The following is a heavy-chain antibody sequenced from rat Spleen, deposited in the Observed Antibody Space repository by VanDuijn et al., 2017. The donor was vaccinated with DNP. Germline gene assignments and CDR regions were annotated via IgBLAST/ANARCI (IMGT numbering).Heavy chain of an antibody. CDR1: GFTFSDYD. CDR2: IVYDGSRT. CDR3: ARDWDPG. Sequence: EVQLVESGGGLVQPGRSMKLSCAASGFTFSDYDMAWVLQAPTKGLEWVATIVYDGSRTYYRDSVRGRFTISRDNAKNTLYLQMNSLRSEDTATYYCARDWDPGRGQGTLVTVSS. D-gene: IGHD1-4*01. V-gene: IGHV5-7*01. J-gene: IGHJ3*01.